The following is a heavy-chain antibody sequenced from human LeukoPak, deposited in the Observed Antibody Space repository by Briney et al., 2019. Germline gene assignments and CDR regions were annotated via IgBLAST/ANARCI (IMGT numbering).Heavy chain of an antibody. J-gene: IGHJ4*02. CDR2: IEQDGSEK. D-gene: IGHD3-10*01. Sequence: GGSLRLSCAASGFTFSNYAMSWVRQAPGKGLEWVANIEQDGSEKYYVDSVKGRFTISRDNAKNSLYLQMNSLRAEDTAVYYCASIDPGSAGWDYWGQGTLVTVSS. CDR1: GFTFSNYA. V-gene: IGHV3-7*01. CDR3: ASIDPGSAGWDY.